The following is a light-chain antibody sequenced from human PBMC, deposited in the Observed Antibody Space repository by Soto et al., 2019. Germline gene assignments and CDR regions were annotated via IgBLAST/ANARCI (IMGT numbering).Light chain of an antibody. CDR3: QQYGGSPRT. J-gene: IGKJ2*01. V-gene: IGKV3-20*01. CDR2: ATS. CDR1: QSVSRTY. Sequence: ENVLTQSPGTLSLSPGERATLSCRASQSVSRTYLAWYQQKPVQAPRLLIYATSSRATGIPDRFSGSGSGTDFTLTISRLEPEDFAIYHCQQYGGSPRTFGQGTKLEIK.